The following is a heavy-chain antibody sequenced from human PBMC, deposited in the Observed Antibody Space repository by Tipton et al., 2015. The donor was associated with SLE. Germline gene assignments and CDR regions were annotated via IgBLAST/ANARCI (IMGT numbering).Heavy chain of an antibody. V-gene: IGHV4-59*08. D-gene: IGHD2-8*01. CDR1: GGSISGHY. CDR3: ARGMLTWRGAIVGVDV. J-gene: IGHJ6*02. CDR2: IYSSGTT. Sequence: TLSLTCTVSGGSISGHYWSWIRQPPGKGLEWIGYIYSSGTTNYNPSLKSRVTISIDVSKNQFSLKLTSVTAADTAVYYCARGMLTWRGAIVGVDVWGQGTTVNVSS.